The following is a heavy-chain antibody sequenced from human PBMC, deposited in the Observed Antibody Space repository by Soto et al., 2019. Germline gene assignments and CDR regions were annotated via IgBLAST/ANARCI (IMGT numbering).Heavy chain of an antibody. Sequence: GGSLRLSCAASGFTVIRNYMSWGRQAPGKGLEWVSVIYSGGSTYYADSVKGRFTISRDNSKNTLYLQMNSLRAEDTAVYYCARDANQLFDAFDIWGQGTMVTVSS. J-gene: IGHJ3*02. D-gene: IGHD2-15*01. CDR2: IYSGGST. CDR1: GFTVIRNY. CDR3: ARDANQLFDAFDI. V-gene: IGHV3-53*01.